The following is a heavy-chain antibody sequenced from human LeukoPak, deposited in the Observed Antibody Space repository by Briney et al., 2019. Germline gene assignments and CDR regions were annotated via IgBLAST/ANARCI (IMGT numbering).Heavy chain of an antibody. CDR3: AKALSSSGWNDYFDY. D-gene: IGHD6-19*01. CDR2: ISNSGSST. J-gene: IGHJ4*02. V-gene: IGHV3-23*01. CDR1: GFTFSSYA. Sequence: GGSLRLSCAASGFTFSSYAMNWVRQAPGKGLEWVSTISNSGSSTYYADSVRGRFTISRDNSKNTLYLQMNSLRAEDTAVYYCAKALSSSGWNDYFDYWGQGTLVTVSS.